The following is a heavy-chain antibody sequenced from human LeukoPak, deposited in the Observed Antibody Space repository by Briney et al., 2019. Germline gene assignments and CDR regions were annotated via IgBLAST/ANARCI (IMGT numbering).Heavy chain of an antibody. CDR3: ARQGYTASYYFLDF. Sequence: SETLSLTCAVPGDFIRSYWWGWVRQPAGKGLEWIGRIYATGSTKFNPSLKSRLTMSMDTSTNQLSLKLSLKLTSVTAADTAVYFCARQGYTASYYFLDFWSQGTLVTVSP. CDR2: IYATGST. J-gene: IGHJ4*02. V-gene: IGHV4-4*07. CDR1: GDFIRSYW. D-gene: IGHD1-26*01.